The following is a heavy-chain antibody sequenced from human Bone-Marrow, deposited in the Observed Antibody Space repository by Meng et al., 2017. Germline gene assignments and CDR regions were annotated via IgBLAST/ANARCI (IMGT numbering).Heavy chain of an antibody. CDR2: IYYSGST. CDR3: ARETLANYYDSSGYLQNWFDL. D-gene: IGHD3-22*01. J-gene: IGHJ5*02. Sequence: SETLSLTCTVSGGSISSYYWSWIRQPPGKGLEWIGYIYYSGSTNYNPSLKSRVTISVDTSKNQFSLKLSSVTAADTAVYYCARETLANYYDSSGYLQNWFDLWGQGTLVTVSS. CDR1: GGSISSYY. V-gene: IGHV4-59*01.